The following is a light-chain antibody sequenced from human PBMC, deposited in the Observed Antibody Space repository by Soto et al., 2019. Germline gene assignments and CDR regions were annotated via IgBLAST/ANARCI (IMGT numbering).Light chain of an antibody. CDR2: KNN. CDR3: ATWDDSLNARGV. V-gene: IGLV1-44*01. CDR1: RSNIGNNA. J-gene: IGLJ3*02. Sequence: QSVLTQTPSASGTPGQTVIISCSGSRSNIGNNAVSWYQQFPGTAPKLLIYKNNQRPSGVPDRFSGSKSGTSASLAISGLQSEDEADYYCATWDDSLNARGVFGGGTKVTVL.